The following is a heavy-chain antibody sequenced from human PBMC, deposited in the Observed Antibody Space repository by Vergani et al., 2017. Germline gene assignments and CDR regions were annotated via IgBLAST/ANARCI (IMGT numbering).Heavy chain of an antibody. D-gene: IGHD3-22*01. CDR3: ARITYDSSGYYLDY. V-gene: IGHV2-26*01. Sequence: QVTLKESGPVLVKPTETLTLTCTVSGFSLSNARMGVSWIRQPPGKALEWLAHIFSNNEKSYSTSLKSRLTISKDTSKSQVVLTMTNMYPVDTATYYCARITYDSSGYYLDYWGQGTLVTVSS. CDR2: IFSNNEK. CDR1: GFSLSNARMG. J-gene: IGHJ4*02.